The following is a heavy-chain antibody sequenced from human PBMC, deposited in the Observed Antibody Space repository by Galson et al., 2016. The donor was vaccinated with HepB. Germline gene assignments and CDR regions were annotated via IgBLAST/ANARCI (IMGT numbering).Heavy chain of an antibody. D-gene: IGHD6-25*01. Sequence: SLRLSCATSGFTFNNYGFHWVRQAPGKGLEWVAVIWYDGSKEFYADYAKGRFTISRDDSKNTLFPQMNSLRGEDTALYYCARGRSSAGYYGLGVWGQGTAVTVSS. CDR1: GFTFNNYG. CDR3: ARGRSSAGYYGLGV. J-gene: IGHJ6*02. V-gene: IGHV3-33*02. CDR2: IWYDGSKE.